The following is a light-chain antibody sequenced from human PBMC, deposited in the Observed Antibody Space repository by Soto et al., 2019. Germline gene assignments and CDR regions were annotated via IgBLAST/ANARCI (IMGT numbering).Light chain of an antibody. CDR2: EAN. J-gene: IGLJ1*01. Sequence: QSALTQPPSASGSPGQSVTISCTGTSSDVDTYFYVSWYQHHPGKAPKLIIYEANKRPSGVPDRFSGSKSGDTASLTVSGLQAEDEADYYCGSYAGGNNPYVFGTGTKVTVL. V-gene: IGLV2-8*01. CDR3: GSYAGGNNPYV. CDR1: SSDVDTYFY.